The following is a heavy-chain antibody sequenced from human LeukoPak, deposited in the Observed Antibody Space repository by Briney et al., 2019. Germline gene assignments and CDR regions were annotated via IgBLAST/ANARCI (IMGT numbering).Heavy chain of an antibody. V-gene: IGHV4-39*07. CDR3: ARAAVTVYDY. D-gene: IGHD4-17*01. Sequence: PSETLSLTCTVSGGSISSSSYYWGWIRQPPGKGLEWIGSTYYSGSTYYNPSLKSRVTISVDTSKNQFSLKLSSVTAADTAVYYCARAAVTVYDYWGQGTLVTVSS. J-gene: IGHJ4*02. CDR2: TYYSGST. CDR1: GGSISSSSYY.